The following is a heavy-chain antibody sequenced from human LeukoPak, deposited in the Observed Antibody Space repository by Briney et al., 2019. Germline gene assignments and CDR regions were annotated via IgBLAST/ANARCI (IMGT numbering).Heavy chain of an antibody. V-gene: IGHV3-30*04. D-gene: IGHD5-24*01. CDR2: ISYDGSNK. J-gene: IGHJ4*02. CDR3: ARDFRRDGYNLDY. CDR1: GFTFSSYA. Sequence: GGSLRLSCAASGFTFSSYAMHWVRQAPGKGLEWVAVISYDGSNKYYADSVKGRFTISRDNSKNTLYLQMNSLRAEDTAVYYCARDFRRDGYNLDYWGQGTLVTVSS.